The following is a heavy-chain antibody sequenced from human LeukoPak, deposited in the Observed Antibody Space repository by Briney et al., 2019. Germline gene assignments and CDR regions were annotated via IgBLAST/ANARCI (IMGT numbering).Heavy chain of an antibody. CDR3: ARSSSWYRLGNWFDP. Sequence: SETLSLTCSVSGGSMSSYYWSWIRQPPGKGLEWIGSIYYSGSTYYNPSLKSRVTISVDTSKNQFSLKLSSVTAADTAVYYCARSSSWYRLGNWFDPWGQGTLVTVSS. D-gene: IGHD6-13*01. CDR1: GGSMSSYY. CDR2: IYYSGST. J-gene: IGHJ5*02. V-gene: IGHV4-39*07.